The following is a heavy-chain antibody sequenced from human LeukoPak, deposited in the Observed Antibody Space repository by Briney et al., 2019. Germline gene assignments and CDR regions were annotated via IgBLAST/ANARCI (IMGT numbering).Heavy chain of an antibody. CDR2: ISYDGSNK. J-gene: IGHJ4*02. Sequence: GGSLRLSCAASGFTFSSYGMHWVRQAPGKGLEWVAVISYDGSNKYYADSVKGRFTISRDNSKNTLYLQMNSLRAEDTAVYYCAKVAPTTPSYYFDYWGQGTLVTVSS. V-gene: IGHV3-30*18. CDR3: AKVAPTTPSYYFDY. CDR1: GFTFSSYG. D-gene: IGHD5-12*01.